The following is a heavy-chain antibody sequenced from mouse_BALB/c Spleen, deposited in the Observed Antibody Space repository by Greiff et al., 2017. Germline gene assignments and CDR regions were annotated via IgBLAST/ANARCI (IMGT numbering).Heavy chain of an antibody. V-gene: IGHV14-1*02. CDR2: IDPENGNT. Sequence: EVKLQESGAELVRPGALVKLSCKASGFNIKDYYMHWVKQRPEQGLEWIGWIDPENGNTIYDPKFQGKASITADTSSNTAYLQLSSLTSEDTAVYYCASDPGGAMDYWGQGTSVTVSS. J-gene: IGHJ4*01. CDR3: ASDPGGAMDY. CDR1: GFNIKDYY.